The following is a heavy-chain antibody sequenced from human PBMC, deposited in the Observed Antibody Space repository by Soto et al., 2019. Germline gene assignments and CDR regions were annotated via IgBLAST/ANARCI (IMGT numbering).Heavy chain of an antibody. J-gene: IGHJ3*02. CDR3: ARYCSDGTCYSAFDI. CDR1: RFTFSIYS. D-gene: IGHD2-15*01. V-gene: IGHV3-21*01. CDR2: ISSSSSYI. Sequence: PGGSLRLSCAASRFTFSIYSMNWVRQAPGKGLEWVSSISSSSSYIYYADSVKGRFTISRDNAKNSLYLQMNSLRAEDMALYYCARYCSDGTCYSAFDIWGQGTMVTVSS.